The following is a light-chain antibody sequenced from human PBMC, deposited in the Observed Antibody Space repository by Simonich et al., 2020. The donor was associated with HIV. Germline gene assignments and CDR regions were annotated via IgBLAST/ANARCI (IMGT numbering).Light chain of an antibody. V-gene: IGLV3-25*03. J-gene: IGLJ2*01. CDR1: ALPKQY. CDR3: QSGDSSATV. CDR2: KDS. Sequence: SYELTQPPSVSVSQGQTARITCSGDALPKQYAYWYQQKPGQAPVLGIYKDSERPSGITERFSGSSSGTTVTLTISGVQAEDEADYYCQSGDSSATVFGGGTKLTVL.